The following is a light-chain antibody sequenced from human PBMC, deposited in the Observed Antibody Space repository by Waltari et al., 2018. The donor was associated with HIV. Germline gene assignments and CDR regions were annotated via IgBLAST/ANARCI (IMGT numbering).Light chain of an antibody. CDR3: NSFAGRYTVV. J-gene: IGLJ2*01. V-gene: IGLV2-8*01. CDR2: EVT. Sequence: QSALTQPPSASGSPGQSVTISCTGTSSDVGGHNYVSWYQQNPGKAPKLLIYEVTKRPSGVPDRFSGSKSGSTASLTVSGLQAEDEGIYYCNSFAGRYTVVFGGGTRLTVL. CDR1: SSDVGGHNY.